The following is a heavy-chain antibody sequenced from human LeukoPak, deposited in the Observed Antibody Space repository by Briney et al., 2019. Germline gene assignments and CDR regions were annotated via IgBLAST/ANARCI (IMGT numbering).Heavy chain of an antibody. CDR3: ARGGEAAALIGTGEGEAQNLDY. CDR2: IIPIFGTA. D-gene: IGHD6-13*01. Sequence: SVKVSCTASGGTFSSYAISWVRQAPGQGLEWMGGIIPIFGTANYAQKFQSRVTITADKSTSTAYMELSSLRSEDTAVYYCARGGEAAALIGTGEGEAQNLDYWGQGTLVTVSS. V-gene: IGHV1-69*06. J-gene: IGHJ4*02. CDR1: GGTFSSYA.